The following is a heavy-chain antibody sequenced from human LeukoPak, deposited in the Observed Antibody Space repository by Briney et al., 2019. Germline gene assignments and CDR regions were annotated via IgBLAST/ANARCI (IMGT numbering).Heavy chain of an antibody. CDR1: GFTFSAYW. Sequence: GGSLRLSCAASGFTFSAYWMSWVRQAPGKGLEPVANIKQDGSDKYYVDSVKGRFTISRDNAKNSLYLQMNSLRAEDTAVYYCARKTVVGSYFDYWGQGTPVTVSS. J-gene: IGHJ4*02. CDR3: ARKTVVGSYFDY. D-gene: IGHD4-23*01. CDR2: IKQDGSDK. V-gene: IGHV3-7*03.